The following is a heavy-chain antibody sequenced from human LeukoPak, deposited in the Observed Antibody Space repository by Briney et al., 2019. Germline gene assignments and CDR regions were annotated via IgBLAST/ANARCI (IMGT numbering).Heavy chain of an antibody. J-gene: IGHJ4*02. V-gene: IGHV1-18*01. Sequence: ASVKVSCKASGYTFTSYGISWVRQAPGQGLEWMGWISAYNGNTNYAQKLQCRVTMTTDTSTSTAYMELRSLRSDDTAVYYWARDLRYSGYDWAGVGYWGQGTLVTVSS. CDR1: GYTFTSYG. CDR3: ARDLRYSGYDWAGVGY. CDR2: ISAYNGNT. D-gene: IGHD5-12*01.